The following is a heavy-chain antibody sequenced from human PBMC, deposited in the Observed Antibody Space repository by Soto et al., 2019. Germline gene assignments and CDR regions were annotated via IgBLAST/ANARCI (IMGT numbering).Heavy chain of an antibody. CDR3: TKDRVPDGIYSFDF. V-gene: IGHV3-23*03. D-gene: IGHD2-15*01. CDR2: IDLGDTKR. CDR1: GFSFRDYS. J-gene: IGHJ4*02. Sequence: GGSLRLSCAASGFSFRDYSMNWVRQAPGKGLEWVAFIDLGDTKRDYRDSVKGRFIVSKDKSKKTVYLQMNSLRVEDTAIYYCTKDRVPDGIYSFDFWGQGALVTVSS.